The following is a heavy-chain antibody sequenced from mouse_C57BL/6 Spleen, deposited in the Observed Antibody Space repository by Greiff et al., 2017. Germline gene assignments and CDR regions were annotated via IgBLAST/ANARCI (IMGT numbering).Heavy chain of an antibody. Sequence: QVQLQQSGAELAKPGASVKLSCKASGYTFTSYWMNWVKQRPGQGLEWIGYINPSSGYTKYNQKFKDKATLTADKSSSTAYMQLSSLTYEDSAVYYCARSHGSSYGAMDYWGQGTSVTVSS. CDR3: ARSHGSSYGAMDY. V-gene: IGHV1-7*01. CDR1: GYTFTSYW. CDR2: INPSSGYT. D-gene: IGHD1-1*01. J-gene: IGHJ4*01.